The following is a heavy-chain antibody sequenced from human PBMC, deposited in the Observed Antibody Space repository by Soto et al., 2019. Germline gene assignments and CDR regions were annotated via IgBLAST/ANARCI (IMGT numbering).Heavy chain of an antibody. D-gene: IGHD3-3*01. Sequence: ASVKVSCKASGYTLTSYYMHWVRQAPGQGLEWMGIINPSGGSTSYAQKFQGRVTMTRDTSTSTVYMELSSLRSEDTAVYYCAREAIYDFWSGYYITRHFDYWGQGTLVTVSS. CDR2: INPSGGST. CDR1: GYTLTSYY. V-gene: IGHV1-46*03. J-gene: IGHJ4*02. CDR3: AREAIYDFWSGYYITRHFDY.